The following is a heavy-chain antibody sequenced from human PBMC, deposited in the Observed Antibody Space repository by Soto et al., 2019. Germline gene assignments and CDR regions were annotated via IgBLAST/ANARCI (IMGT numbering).Heavy chain of an antibody. J-gene: IGHJ4*02. Sequence: QLQLQESGPGLLRPSETLSLTCTVSGASMTNYYGSWIRQSPRKGLEHIGYVYYSGSTYYSPSLESRATISIDTANNQFSLKLSSLTGADTAIYYCARSGHIFEGVVWGQGILVTVSS. CDR2: VYYSGST. V-gene: IGHV4-59*01. D-gene: IGHD2-21*01. CDR1: GASMTNYY. CDR3: ARSGHIFEGVV.